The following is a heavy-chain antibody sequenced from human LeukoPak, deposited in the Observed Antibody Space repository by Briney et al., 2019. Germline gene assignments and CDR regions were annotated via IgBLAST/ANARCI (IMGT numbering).Heavy chain of an antibody. J-gene: IGHJ1*01. CDR2: IYYSGGT. CDR3: SMTGAYTRTLPP. Sequence: SETLSLTCTVSGDSISGGGYYWSWIRQYPGKGLEWVGCIYYSGGTFYNPSLKSRLFISVDTSKTLFSLRLDSVTAADTAVYYCSMTGAYTRTLPPWGQGTLVTVSS. D-gene: IGHD2-2*02. CDR1: GDSISGGGYY. V-gene: IGHV4-31*03.